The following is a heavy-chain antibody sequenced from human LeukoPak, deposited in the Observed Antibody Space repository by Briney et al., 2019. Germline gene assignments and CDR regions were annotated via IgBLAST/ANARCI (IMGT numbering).Heavy chain of an antibody. Sequence: SETLSLTCTVSGGSISSYYWSWIRQPPGKGLEWIGYIYTSGSTNYNPSLKSRVTISVDTSKNQFSLKLSSVTAADTAVYYCARKYSSGWHVFDYWGQGTLVTVSS. CDR3: ARKYSSGWHVFDY. J-gene: IGHJ4*02. V-gene: IGHV4-4*09. CDR2: IYTSGST. CDR1: GGSISSYY. D-gene: IGHD6-19*01.